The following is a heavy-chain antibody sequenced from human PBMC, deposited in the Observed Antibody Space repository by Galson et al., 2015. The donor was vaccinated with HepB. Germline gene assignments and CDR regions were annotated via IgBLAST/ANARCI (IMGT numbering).Heavy chain of an antibody. V-gene: IGHV3-74*01. D-gene: IGHD2-21*02. CDR2: INSDGSST. CDR1: GFTFSSYW. CDR3: ARDRLTAPFDY. Sequence: SLRLSCAASGFTFSSYWMHWVRQAPGKGLVWVSRINSDGSSTSYADSVKGRFTISRDNAKNTLYLQINSLRAEDTAVYYCARDRLTAPFDYWGQGALVTVSS. J-gene: IGHJ4*02.